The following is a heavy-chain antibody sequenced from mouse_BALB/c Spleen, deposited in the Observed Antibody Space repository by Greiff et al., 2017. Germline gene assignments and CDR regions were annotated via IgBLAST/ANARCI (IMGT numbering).Heavy chain of an antibody. D-gene: IGHD1-1*01. V-gene: IGHV3-2*02. J-gene: IGHJ1*01. CDR3: ARFYYGSSNWYFDV. Sequence: VQLQQSGPGLVKPSQSLSLTCTVTGYSITSDYAWNWIRQFPGNKLEWMGYISYSGSTSYNPSLKSRISITRDTSKNQFFLQLNSVTTEDTATYYCARFYYGSSNWYFDVWGAGTTVTVSS. CDR2: ISYSGST. CDR1: GYSITSDYA.